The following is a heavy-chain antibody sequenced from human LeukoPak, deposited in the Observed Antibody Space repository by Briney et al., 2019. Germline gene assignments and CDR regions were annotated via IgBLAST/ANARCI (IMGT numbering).Heavy chain of an antibody. CDR3: ASISGYYFVMDV. CDR2: ISRTGST. V-gene: IGHV4-30-2*01. CDR1: GGSISSGGYS. J-gene: IGHJ6*02. Sequence: SETLSLTCSVSGGSISSGGYSWSWIRQPPGKGLEWIGYISRTGSTHYNPSLRSRATISADKSKNQFSLRLSSVTAADTAVYYCASISGYYFVMDVWGQGTTVTVSS. D-gene: IGHD6-25*01.